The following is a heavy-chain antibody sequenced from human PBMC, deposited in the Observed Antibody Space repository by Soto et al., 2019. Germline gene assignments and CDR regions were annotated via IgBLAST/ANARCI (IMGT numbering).Heavy chain of an antibody. CDR3: ARGRIAAAFDP. CDR1: GGSISSYY. V-gene: IGHV4-59*01. CDR2: IYYSGST. J-gene: IGHJ5*02. D-gene: IGHD6-13*01. Sequence: TLSLTCTVSGGSISSYYWSWIRQPPGKGLEWIGYIYYSGSTNYNPSLKSRVTISVDTSKNQFSLKLSSVTAADTAVYYCARGRIAAAFDPWGQGTLVTVSS.